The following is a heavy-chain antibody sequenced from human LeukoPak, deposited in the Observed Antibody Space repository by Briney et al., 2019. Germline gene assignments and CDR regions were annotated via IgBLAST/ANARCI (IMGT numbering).Heavy chain of an antibody. J-gene: IGHJ3*02. V-gene: IGHV3-9*01. Sequence: GRSLRLSCAASGFKFDDYAVHWVRQGPGKGLEWVSGISWNSGIIDYADSVKGRFTISRDNAKSSLFLQMNSLRVEDTALYYCAREGLTVDAFDIRGPGTVVTVSS. CDR1: GFKFDDYA. D-gene: IGHD2-21*02. CDR2: ISWNSGII. CDR3: AREGLTVDAFDI.